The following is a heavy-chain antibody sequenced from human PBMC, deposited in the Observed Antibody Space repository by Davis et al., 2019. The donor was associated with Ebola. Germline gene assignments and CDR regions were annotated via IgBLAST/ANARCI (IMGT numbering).Heavy chain of an antibody. CDR2: INHSGST. V-gene: IGHV4-34*01. Sequence: MPSETLSLTCAVYGGSFSGYYWSWIRQPPGKGLEWIGEINHSGSTNYNPSLKSRVTISVDTSKNQFSLELSSVTAADTAVYYCARLADYYYYGMDVWGQGTTVTVSS. CDR1: GGSFSGYY. CDR3: ARLADYYYYGMDV. D-gene: IGHD6-6*01. J-gene: IGHJ6*02.